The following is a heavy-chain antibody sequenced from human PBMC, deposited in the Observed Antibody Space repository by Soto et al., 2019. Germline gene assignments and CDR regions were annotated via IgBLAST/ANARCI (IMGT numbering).Heavy chain of an antibody. CDR1: GYTFTSYY. V-gene: IGHV1-18*04. D-gene: IGHD3-16*01. J-gene: IGHJ6*02. Sequence: ASVKVSCKASGYTFTSYYMHWARQAPGQGLEWMGWINGYTGNTHYAQKFQGRVTMTTDTSTSTAYMELWTLISDDTAVYYCARSWVTGKGGMDVWGQGTTVTVSS. CDR2: INGYTGNT. CDR3: ARSWVTGKGGMDV.